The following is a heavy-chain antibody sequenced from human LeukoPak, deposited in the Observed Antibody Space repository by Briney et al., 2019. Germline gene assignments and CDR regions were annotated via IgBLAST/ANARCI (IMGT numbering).Heavy chain of an antibody. CDR3: AKDLSSYCSSTSCYLTGS. J-gene: IGHJ4*02. D-gene: IGHD2-2*01. CDR1: GFTFSSYG. CDR2: ISYDGSNK. Sequence: GGSLRLSCAASGFTFSSYGMLWVRQAPGKGVQGVAVISYDGSNKYYADSVKGRFTISRDNSKNTLYLQMNSLRAEDTAVYYCAKDLSSYCSSTSCYLTGSWGQGTLVTVSS. V-gene: IGHV3-30*18.